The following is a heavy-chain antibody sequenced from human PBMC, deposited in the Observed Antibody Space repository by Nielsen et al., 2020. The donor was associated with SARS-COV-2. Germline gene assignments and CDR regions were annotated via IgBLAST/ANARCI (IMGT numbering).Heavy chain of an antibody. V-gene: IGHV3-49*04. J-gene: IGHJ4*02. CDR1: GFTFGDYA. CDR2: IRTKAHGGTT. Sequence: GESLKISCTASGFTFGDYAVMWVRQAPGKGLERVGFIRTKAHGGTTEYAASVKGRFTISRDDSKSIAYLQMNSLKTEDTAVYYCTRVYYYGSGSLDYWGQGTLVTVSS. D-gene: IGHD3-10*01. CDR3: TRVYYYGSGSLDY.